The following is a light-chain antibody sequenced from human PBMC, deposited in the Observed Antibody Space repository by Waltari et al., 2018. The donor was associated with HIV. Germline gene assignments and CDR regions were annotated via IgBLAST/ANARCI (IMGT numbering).Light chain of an antibody. CDR3: QQYKSYPIT. CDR2: GAS. J-gene: IGKJ5*01. V-gene: IGKV1-17*01. CDR1: QDISVD. Sequence: DIQMTQSPFSLSASVGDRVTITCRASQDISVDLGWYQQKPGKAPKRLIYGASNLESGVPSRFSGSRSGTEFTLTINGLQPEDVATYYCQQYKSYPITFGQGTRLEIK.